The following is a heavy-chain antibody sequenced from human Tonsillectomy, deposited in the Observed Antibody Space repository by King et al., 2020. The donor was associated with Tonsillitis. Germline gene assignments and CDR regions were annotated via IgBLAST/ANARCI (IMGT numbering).Heavy chain of an antibody. CDR1: GFTFSSYA. CDR3: AKDQPLVYLFNGYFGMDV. Sequence: VQLVESGGGLVQPGGSLRLSCAASGFTFSSYAMSWVRLAPGKGLEWVSAISGRGGSTYFADSVKGRFTISRDNSKNTLYLQMNSLRAGDTAVYYCAKDQPLVYLFNGYFGMDVWGQGTTVTVSS. D-gene: IGHD6-13*01. V-gene: IGHV3-23*04. J-gene: IGHJ6*02. CDR2: ISGRGGST.